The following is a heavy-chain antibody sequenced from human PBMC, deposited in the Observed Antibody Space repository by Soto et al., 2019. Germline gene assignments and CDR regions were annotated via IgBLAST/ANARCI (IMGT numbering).Heavy chain of an antibody. CDR2: IIPIFGTA. CDR3: ARKEPAAGKETYWYFDL. V-gene: IGHV1-69*01. Sequence: QVQLVQSGAEVKKPGSSVKVSCKASGGTFSSYAISWVRQAPGQGLEWMGGIIPIFGTANYAQKFQGRVTITADESTSTAYMELSSLRSEDTAVYYCARKEPAAGKETYWYFDLWGRGTLVTVSS. J-gene: IGHJ2*01. CDR1: GGTFSSYA. D-gene: IGHD6-13*01.